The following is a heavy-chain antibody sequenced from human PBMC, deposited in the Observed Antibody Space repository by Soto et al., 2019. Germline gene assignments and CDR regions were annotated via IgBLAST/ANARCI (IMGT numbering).Heavy chain of an antibody. D-gene: IGHD3-10*01. CDR3: ARDNTYYGSGSYYNGYNWFDP. V-gene: IGHV3-33*01. Sequence: GGSLRLSCAASGFTFSSYGMHWVRQAPGKGLEWVAVIWYDGSNKYYADSVKGRFTISRDNSKNTLYLQMNSLRAEDTAVYYCARDNTYYGSGSYYNGYNWFDPWGQGTLVTVS. J-gene: IGHJ5*02. CDR1: GFTFSSYG. CDR2: IWYDGSNK.